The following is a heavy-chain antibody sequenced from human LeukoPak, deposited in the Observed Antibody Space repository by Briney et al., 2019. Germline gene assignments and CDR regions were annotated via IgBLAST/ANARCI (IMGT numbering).Heavy chain of an antibody. CDR2: ITTSLII. Sequence: HGGSLRLSCAASGFTFSSYSMTWVRQAPGKGLEWVSSITTSLIISYADSVKGRFSISRDDSRSTLYLQLTSLTVEDTALYYCVRGTPEAYYWGQGTLVTVSS. V-gene: IGHV3-23*01. CDR3: VRGTPEAYY. J-gene: IGHJ4*02. CDR1: GFTFSSYS. D-gene: IGHD1-14*01.